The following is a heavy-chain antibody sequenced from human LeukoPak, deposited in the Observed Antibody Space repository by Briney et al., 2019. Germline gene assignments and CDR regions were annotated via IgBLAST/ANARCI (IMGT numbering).Heavy chain of an antibody. CDR1: GGSISSGDYY. CDR3: AGVAYYYDSSGYSPVDY. CDR2: IYYSGST. D-gene: IGHD3-22*01. J-gene: IGHJ4*02. Sequence: PSETLSLTCTVSGGSISSGDYYWSWIRQPPGKGLEWIGYIYYSGSTYYNPSLKSRVTIAVDTSKNQFSLKLSSVTAADTAVYYCAGVAYYYDSSGYSPVDYWGQGTLVTVSS. V-gene: IGHV4-30-4*08.